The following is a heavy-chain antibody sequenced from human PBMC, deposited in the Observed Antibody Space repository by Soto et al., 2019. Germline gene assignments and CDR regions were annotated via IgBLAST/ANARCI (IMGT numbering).Heavy chain of an antibody. Sequence: EVQLVESGGGLVQPGGSLRLSCAASGFTFSDHYIDWVRQAPGKGLEWVGRTRRKGNSYTTEYAASVKGRFTISRDDAENSLYLQMNSLKTGDTAVYYCARASGSYSHFDYWGQGTLVTVSS. CDR2: TRRKGNSYTT. D-gene: IGHD1-26*01. CDR1: GFTFSDHY. CDR3: ARASGSYSHFDY. V-gene: IGHV3-72*01. J-gene: IGHJ4*02.